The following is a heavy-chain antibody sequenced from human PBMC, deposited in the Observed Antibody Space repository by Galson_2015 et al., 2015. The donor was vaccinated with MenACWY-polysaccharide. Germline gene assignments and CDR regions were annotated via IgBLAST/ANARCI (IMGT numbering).Heavy chain of an antibody. Sequence: SLRLSCAASGFTFSNFWMSWVRQAPGKALEWVASIKHDGSEKYLVDSVKGRFTISRDNAENSLFLQMNSLRAEDTAVYYCARERGVRGVFFGQWGQGTLVTVSS. CDR2: IKHDGSEK. CDR1: GFTFSNFW. J-gene: IGHJ4*02. D-gene: IGHD3-10*01. V-gene: IGHV3-7*01. CDR3: ARERGVRGVFFGQ.